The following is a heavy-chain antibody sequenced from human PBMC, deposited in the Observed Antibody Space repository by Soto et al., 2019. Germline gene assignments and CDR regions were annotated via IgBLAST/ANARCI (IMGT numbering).Heavy chain of an antibody. CDR2: INHSGST. J-gene: IGHJ5*02. V-gene: IGHV4-34*01. D-gene: IGHD6-13*01. CDR3: ARGSPGGDIAEAGNNLFDP. CDR1: GGSFSGYY. Sequence: SETLSLTCAVYGGSFSGYYWSWIRQPPGKGLEWIGEINHSGSTNYNPSLKSRVTISVDTSKNQFSLKLSSVTAADTAVYYCARGSPGGDIAEAGNNLFDPWGQGTLVTVSS.